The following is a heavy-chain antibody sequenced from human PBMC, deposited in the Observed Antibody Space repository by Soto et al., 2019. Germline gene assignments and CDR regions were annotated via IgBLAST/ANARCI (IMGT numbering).Heavy chain of an antibody. V-gene: IGHV1-69*13. CDR3: AREPPYYYDSSGYYTPPYYFDY. Sequence: ASVKVSCKASGGTFSSYAISWVRQAPGQGLEWMGGIIPIFGTANYAQKFQGRATITADESTSTAYMELSSLRSEDTAVYYCAREPPYYYDSSGYYTPPYYFDYWGQGTLVTVSS. CDR2: IIPIFGTA. CDR1: GGTFSSYA. J-gene: IGHJ4*02. D-gene: IGHD3-22*01.